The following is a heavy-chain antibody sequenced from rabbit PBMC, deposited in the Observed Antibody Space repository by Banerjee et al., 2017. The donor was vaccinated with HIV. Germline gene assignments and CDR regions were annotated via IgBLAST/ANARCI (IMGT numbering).Heavy chain of an antibody. CDR2: IYNGDGST. J-gene: IGHJ4*01. Sequence: QSLEESGGGLVQPEGSLTLTCTASGFSFSSSYYMCWVRQAPGKGLEWIACIYNGDGSTYYASWAKGRFTISKTSSTTVTLRMTSLTAADTATYFCAREDANNNYSYDLWGQGTLVTVS. D-gene: IGHD6-1*01. CDR3: AREDANNNYSYDL. CDR1: GFSFSSSYY. V-gene: IGHV1S40*01.